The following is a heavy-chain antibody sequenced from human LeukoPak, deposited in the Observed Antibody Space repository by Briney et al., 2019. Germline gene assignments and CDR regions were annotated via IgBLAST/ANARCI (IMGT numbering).Heavy chain of an antibody. D-gene: IGHD3-9*01. Sequence: GGSLRLSCAASGFTFSSYGMHWVRQAPGKGLEWVAVISYDGSNKYYADSVKGRFTISRDNSKNTLYLQMNSLRAEDTAVYYCAKDQSTYYDILTGSQNNYYYYGMDVWGQGTTVTVSS. J-gene: IGHJ6*02. V-gene: IGHV3-30*18. CDR2: ISYDGSNK. CDR3: AKDQSTYYDILTGSQNNYYYYGMDV. CDR1: GFTFSSYG.